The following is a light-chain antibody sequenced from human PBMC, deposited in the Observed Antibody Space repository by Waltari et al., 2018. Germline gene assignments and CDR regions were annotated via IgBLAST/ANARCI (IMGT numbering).Light chain of an antibody. CDR1: SSYVGGYNF. Sequence: QSVLTQPASVSGSPGPSVTISCTGTSSYVGGYNFVSWYQQHPGRAPKLMIYDVTHRPSGVSTRFSGSKSGDTASLTISGLQAADEAEYYCSSYSSTNTVVFGGGTQLTV. CDR2: DVT. J-gene: IGLJ3*02. CDR3: SSYSSTNTVV. V-gene: IGLV2-14*03.